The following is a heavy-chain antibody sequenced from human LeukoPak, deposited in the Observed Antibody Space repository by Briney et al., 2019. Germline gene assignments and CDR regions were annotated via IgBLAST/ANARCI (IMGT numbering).Heavy chain of an antibody. D-gene: IGHD5-18*01. CDR3: ASRTAMVTGYYYYYYMDV. V-gene: IGHV7-4-1*02. CDR1: GYPFTGYY. J-gene: IGHJ6*03. Sequence: ASVKVSCKASGYPFTGYYMHWVRQAPGQGLEWMGWINTNTGNPTYAQGFTGRFVFSLDTSVSTAYLQISSLKAEDTAVYYCASRTAMVTGYYYYYYMDVWGKGTTVTVSS. CDR2: INTNTGNP.